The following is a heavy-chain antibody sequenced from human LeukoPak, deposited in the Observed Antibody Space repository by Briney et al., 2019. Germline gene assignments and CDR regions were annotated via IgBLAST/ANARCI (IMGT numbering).Heavy chain of an antibody. D-gene: IGHD6-13*01. CDR3: ARCYSSSWQRLDN. V-gene: IGHV1-18*01. Sequence: SVKVSCNTSGYTFTNFGLTWVRQAPGQGLEWLGWISGYSGNANYAQKFQDRVVMTTDRSTGTAYMELRSVRSDDTAVYYCARCYSSSWQRLDNWGQGTLVIVSS. CDR1: GYTFTNFG. J-gene: IGHJ4*02. CDR2: ISGYSGNA.